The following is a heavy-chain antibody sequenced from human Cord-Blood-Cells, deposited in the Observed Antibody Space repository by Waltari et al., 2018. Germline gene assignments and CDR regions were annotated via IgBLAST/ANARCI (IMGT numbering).Heavy chain of an antibody. Sequence: QVQLQQWGAGLLKPSETLSLTCAVYGGSFSGYYWSWIRQPPGKGLEWIGEINHSGSTNYNPSLKSRVTISVDTSKNQFSLKLSSVTAADTAVYYCARGNYLGIAVHLDYWGQGTLVTVSS. D-gene: IGHD6-19*01. CDR2: INHSGST. CDR3: ARGNYLGIAVHLDY. V-gene: IGHV4-34*01. J-gene: IGHJ4*02. CDR1: GGSFSGYY.